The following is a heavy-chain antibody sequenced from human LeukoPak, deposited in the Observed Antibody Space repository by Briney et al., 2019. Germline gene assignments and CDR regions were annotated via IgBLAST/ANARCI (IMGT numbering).Heavy chain of an antibody. D-gene: IGHD3-22*01. CDR1: GGSISSSSYY. Sequence: KASETLSLTCTVSGGSISSSSYYWGWIRQPPGKGLEWIGSIYYSGSTYYNPSLKSRVTISVDTSKSQLSLKLSSVTAADTAVYYCATDSSGYYSFDYWGQGTLVTVSS. J-gene: IGHJ4*02. CDR2: IYYSGST. V-gene: IGHV4-39*01. CDR3: ATDSSGYYSFDY.